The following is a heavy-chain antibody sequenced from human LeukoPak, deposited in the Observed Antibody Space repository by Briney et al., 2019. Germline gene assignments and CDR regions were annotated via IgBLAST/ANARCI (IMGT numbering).Heavy chain of an antibody. CDR3: TKGGGYSGYDYLEW. Sequence: GGSLRLSCAASGFTFRSYAMSWVRQAPGKGLEWVAGISWNSGSIGYVDSVKGRFTISRDDAKNSLYLQMNSLRTEDTALYYCTKGGGYSGYDYLEWWGQGTLVTVSS. V-gene: IGHV3-9*01. CDR2: ISWNSGSI. J-gene: IGHJ4*02. D-gene: IGHD5-12*01. CDR1: GFTFRSYA.